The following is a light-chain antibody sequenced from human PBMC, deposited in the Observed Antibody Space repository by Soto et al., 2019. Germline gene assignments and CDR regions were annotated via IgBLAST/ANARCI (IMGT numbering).Light chain of an antibody. CDR3: QQYGSSIT. CDR1: QSVSSYY. Sequence: IVLTQSPGTLSLSPGERATLSCRASQSVSSYYLAWYQQKPGQAPRLLIYAASSRATGIPDRFSGSGSGTDFTLTISRLEPEDFAVYYCQQYGSSITFGQGTRLEIK. V-gene: IGKV3-20*01. J-gene: IGKJ5*01. CDR2: AAS.